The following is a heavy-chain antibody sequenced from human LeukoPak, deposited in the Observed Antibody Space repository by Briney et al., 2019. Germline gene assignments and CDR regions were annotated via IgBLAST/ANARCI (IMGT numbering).Heavy chain of an antibody. D-gene: IGHD1-26*01. J-gene: IGHJ4*02. CDR1: GGSISSYY. CDR2: IYYSGST. CDR3: AGHSGSYTSFDY. V-gene: IGHV4-59*12. Sequence: PSETLSLTCTVSGGSISSYYWSWIRQPPGKGLEWIGYIYYSGSTNYNPSLKSRVTISVDTSKNQFSLKLSSVTAADTAVYYCAGHSGSYTSFDYWGQGTLVTVSS.